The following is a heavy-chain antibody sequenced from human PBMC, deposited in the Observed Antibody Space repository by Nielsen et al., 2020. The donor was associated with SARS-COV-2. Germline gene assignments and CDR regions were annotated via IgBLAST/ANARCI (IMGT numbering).Heavy chain of an antibody. Sequence: SDTLSLTCTVSGGSVSSGSYYWSWIRQPPGKGLEWIGYIYYSGSTNYNPSLKSRVTISVDTSKDQFSLKLSSVTAADTAVYYCAQSSGWSGYYDYWGQGTLVTVSS. V-gene: IGHV4-61*01. CDR2: IYYSGST. CDR1: GGSVSSGSYY. CDR3: AQSSGWSGYYDY. D-gene: IGHD6-19*01. J-gene: IGHJ4*02.